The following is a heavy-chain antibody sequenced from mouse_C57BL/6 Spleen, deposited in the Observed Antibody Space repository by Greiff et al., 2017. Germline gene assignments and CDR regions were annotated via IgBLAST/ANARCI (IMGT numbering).Heavy chain of an antibody. D-gene: IGHD2-3*01. CDR1: GFSFNTYA. V-gene: IGHV10-1*01. CDR2: IRSKSNNYAT. Sequence: EVKLVESGGGLVQPKGSLKLSCAASGFSFNTYAMNWVRQAPGKGLEWVARIRSKSNNYATYYADSVKDRFTISRDDSESMLYLQMKNLKTEDTAMYYCVRQYDGYYVAMDYWGQGTSVTVSS. CDR3: VRQYDGYYVAMDY. J-gene: IGHJ4*01.